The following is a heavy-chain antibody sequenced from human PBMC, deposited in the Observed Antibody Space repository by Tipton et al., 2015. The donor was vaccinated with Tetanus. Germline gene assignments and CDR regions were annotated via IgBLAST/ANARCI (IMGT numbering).Heavy chain of an antibody. Sequence: QLVQSGAEVKKPGSSVRVSCKSSGGPFSSYVIAWVRQAPGQGLEWMGSIIPIFGTITYAQKFQGRLTITADKSTSTAHMSLSSLRSEDTAVYYCARDPGIASAGLWFDPWGQGTLVTVSS. CDR2: IIPIFGTI. D-gene: IGHD6-13*01. V-gene: IGHV1-69*06. J-gene: IGHJ5*02. CDR1: GGPFSSYV. CDR3: ARDPGIASAGLWFDP.